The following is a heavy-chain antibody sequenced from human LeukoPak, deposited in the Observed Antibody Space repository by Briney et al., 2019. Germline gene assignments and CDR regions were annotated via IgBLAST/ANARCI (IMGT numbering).Heavy chain of an antibody. V-gene: IGHV1-18*01. CDR1: GYTFTSYG. D-gene: IGHD3-3*01. Sequence: ASVKVSCKASGYTFTSYGISWVRQAPGQGLEWMGWISAYNGNTNYAQKLQGRVTMTTDTSTSTAYMELRSLRSDDTALYYCATYYDFWRGLDYWGQGTLVTVSS. J-gene: IGHJ4*02. CDR2: ISAYNGNT. CDR3: ATYYDFWRGLDY.